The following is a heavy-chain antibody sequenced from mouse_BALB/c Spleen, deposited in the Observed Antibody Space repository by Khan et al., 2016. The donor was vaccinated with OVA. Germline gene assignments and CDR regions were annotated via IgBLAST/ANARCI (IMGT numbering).Heavy chain of an antibody. CDR2: FSTGGHYT. V-gene: IGHV5-6*01. CDR3: ARLAYYYDSEGFAY. CDR1: GFTFSTYG. Sequence: EVKLVESGGDLVEPGGSLKLSCAASGFTFSTYGMSWVRQTTDKRLEWVATFSTGGHYTYYPDSVRGRFTIFRDNGKTTLYLHMISRKSEDTAMYYCARLAYYYDSEGFAYWGQGTLVTVSA. J-gene: IGHJ3*01. D-gene: IGHD1-1*01.